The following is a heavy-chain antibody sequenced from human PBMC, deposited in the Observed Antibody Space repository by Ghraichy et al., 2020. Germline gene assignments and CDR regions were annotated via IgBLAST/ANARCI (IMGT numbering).Heavy chain of an antibody. CDR1: GFTFSAYN. V-gene: IGHV3-21*01. CDR3: ARDIRQRFDY. J-gene: IGHJ4*02. Sequence: GGSLRLSCAPSGFTFSAYNMNWVRQAPGKGLEWVSSISSSSSYIYYADSVNGRFTISRDNVENSLYLEMNSLRAEDTAVYYCARDIRQRFDYWGQGTLVTVSS. CDR2: ISSSSSYI. D-gene: IGHD3-3*02.